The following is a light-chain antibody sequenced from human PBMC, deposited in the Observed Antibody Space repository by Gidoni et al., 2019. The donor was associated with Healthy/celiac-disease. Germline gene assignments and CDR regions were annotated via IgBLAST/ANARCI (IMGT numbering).Light chain of an antibody. CDR2: LGS. V-gene: IGKV2-28*01. J-gene: IGKJ3*01. CDR3: MQALQTPRT. Sequence: DIVMTQFPLSLPVTPGEPASISCRSSQSLLHSNGYNYLDWYLQKPGQSPQLLIYLGSNRASGVPDRFSDSGSGTDFTLKISKVEAEDVGVYYCMQALQTPRTFGPGTKVDIK. CDR1: QSLLHSNGYNY.